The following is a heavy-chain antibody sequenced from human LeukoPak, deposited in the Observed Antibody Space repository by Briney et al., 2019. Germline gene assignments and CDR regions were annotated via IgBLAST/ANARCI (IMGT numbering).Heavy chain of an antibody. Sequence: SETLSLTCAVYGGSFSGYYWSWIRQPPGKGLEWIGEINHSGSTNYNPSLKSRVTISVDTSKNQFSLKLSSVTAADTAVYYCARDSGDIVVVPAAPPPYYYGMDVWGQGTTVTVSS. CDR2: INHSGST. D-gene: IGHD2-2*01. CDR3: ARDSGDIVVVPAAPPPYYYGMDV. V-gene: IGHV4-34*01. J-gene: IGHJ6*02. CDR1: GGSFSGYY.